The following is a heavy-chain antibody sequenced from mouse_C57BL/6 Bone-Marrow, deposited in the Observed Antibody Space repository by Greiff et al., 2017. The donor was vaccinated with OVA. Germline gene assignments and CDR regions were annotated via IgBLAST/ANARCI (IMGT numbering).Heavy chain of an antibody. D-gene: IGHD1-1*01. J-gene: IGHJ2*01. V-gene: IGHV1-81*01. CDR2: IYPRSGNT. CDR1: GYTFTSYG. CDR3: ARRHYGSSYVDY. Sequence: QVQLKESGAELARPGASVKLSCKASGYTFTSYGISWVKQRTGQGLEWIGEIYPRSGNTYYNEKFKGKATLTADKSSSTAYMELRSLTSEDSAVYFCARRHYGSSYVDYWGQGTTLTVSS.